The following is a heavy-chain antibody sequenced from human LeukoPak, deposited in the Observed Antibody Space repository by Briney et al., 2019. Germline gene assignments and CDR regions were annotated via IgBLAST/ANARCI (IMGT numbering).Heavy chain of an antibody. Sequence: PSETLSLTCAVSGYSISSGYYWGWIRQPPGKGLEWIGSIYHSGSTYYNPSLKSRVTISVDTSKNQFSLKLSSVTAADTAVYYCARHSTVTTYDASDIWGQGTMVTVSS. CDR1: GYSISSGYY. J-gene: IGHJ3*02. V-gene: IGHV4-38-2*01. CDR2: IYHSGST. D-gene: IGHD4-17*01. CDR3: ARHSTVTTYDASDI.